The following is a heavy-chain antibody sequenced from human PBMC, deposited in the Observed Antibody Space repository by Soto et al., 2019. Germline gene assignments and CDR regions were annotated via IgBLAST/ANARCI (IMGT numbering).Heavy chain of an antibody. J-gene: IGHJ6*02. CDR2: IIPIFGTA. CDR1: GGTFSSYA. D-gene: IGHD2-2*01. V-gene: IGHV1-69*13. CDR3: ARIYCSSTSCYLGYYYGMDV. Sequence: SVKVSCKASGGTFSSYAISWARQAPGQGLEWMGGIIPIFGTANYAQKFQGRVTITADESTSTAYMELSSLRSEDTAVYYCARIYCSSTSCYLGYYYGMDVWGQGTTVTVSS.